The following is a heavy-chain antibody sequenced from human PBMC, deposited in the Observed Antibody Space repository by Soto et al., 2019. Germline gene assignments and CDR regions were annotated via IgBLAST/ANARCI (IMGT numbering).Heavy chain of an antibody. D-gene: IGHD3-22*01. CDR1: GFTFSSYG. J-gene: IGHJ4*02. Sequence: QVQLVESGGGVVQPGRSLRLSCAASGFTFSSYGMHWVRQAPGKGLEWVAVISYDGSNKYYADSVMGRFTISRDNSKNTLYLQMNSLRAEDTAVYYCAKVAYDSSGYSDYWGQGTLVTVSS. CDR2: ISYDGSNK. CDR3: AKVAYDSSGYSDY. V-gene: IGHV3-30*18.